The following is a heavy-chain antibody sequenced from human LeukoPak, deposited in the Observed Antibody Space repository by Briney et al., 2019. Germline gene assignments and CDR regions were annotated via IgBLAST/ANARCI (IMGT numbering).Heavy chain of an antibody. Sequence: EASVKVSCKASGGTFSSYAISWVRQAPGQGLEWMGWISAYNGNTNYAQKLQGRVTMTTDTSTSTAYMELRSLRSDDTAVYYCARDHYYDSSGYRFDYWGQGTLVTVSS. CDR2: ISAYNGNT. J-gene: IGHJ4*02. CDR1: GGTFSSYA. CDR3: ARDHYYDSSGYRFDY. V-gene: IGHV1-18*01. D-gene: IGHD3-22*01.